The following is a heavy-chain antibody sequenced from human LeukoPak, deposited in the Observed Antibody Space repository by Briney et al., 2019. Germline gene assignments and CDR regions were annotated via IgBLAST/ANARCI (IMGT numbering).Heavy chain of an antibody. Sequence: GESLKISCKGSGYSFTSYWIGWVRQMPGKGLEWMGIIYPGDSGTRYSPSFQGQVTISADKSISTAYLQWSSLKASDTAMYYCARVAYCGGDCYSTDGAFDIWGQGTMVTVSS. V-gene: IGHV5-51*01. D-gene: IGHD2-21*02. J-gene: IGHJ3*02. CDR2: IYPGDSGT. CDR3: ARVAYCGGDCYSTDGAFDI. CDR1: GYSFTSYW.